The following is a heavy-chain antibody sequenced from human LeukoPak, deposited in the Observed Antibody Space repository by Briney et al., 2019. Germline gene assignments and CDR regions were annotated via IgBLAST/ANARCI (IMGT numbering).Heavy chain of an antibody. D-gene: IGHD2-15*01. CDR2: ISASGNT. CDR1: GFTLSSYA. V-gene: IGHV3-23*01. Sequence: GGSLRLSCAASGFTLSSYAMSWVRQGPGKGLEWVSAISASGNTYHAASVKGRFTISRDSSKNTLYLQMNSLRAGDAAVYYCAKAPVTTCSGAYCYPFDYWSQGTLVTVSS. J-gene: IGHJ4*02. CDR3: AKAPVTTCSGAYCYPFDY.